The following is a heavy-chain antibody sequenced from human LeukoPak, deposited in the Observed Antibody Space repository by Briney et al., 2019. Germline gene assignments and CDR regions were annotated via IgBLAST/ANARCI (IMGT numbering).Heavy chain of an antibody. J-gene: IGHJ4*02. CDR2: ISESGGAT. D-gene: IGHD3-16*01. CDR1: GFMFCHSA. V-gene: IGHV3-23*01. CDR3: ATVGVGWVAFEY. Sequence: GGSLRLSCAAPGFMFCHSAMTWVRQTPGKGLEWGSGISESGGATYYAGSAKGRFTISRDNSKNTLYLQMNSLRSDDTAVYYCATVGVGWVAFEYWGQGALVTVSS.